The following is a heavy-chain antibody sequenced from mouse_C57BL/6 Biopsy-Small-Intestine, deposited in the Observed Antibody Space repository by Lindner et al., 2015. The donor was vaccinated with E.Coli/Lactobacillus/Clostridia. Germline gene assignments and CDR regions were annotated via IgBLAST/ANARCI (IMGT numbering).Heavy chain of an antibody. CDR3: ARGLITTAGYFDV. D-gene: IGHD1-1*01. V-gene: IGHV1-80*01. J-gene: IGHJ1*03. CDR1: GYAFSSYW. CDR2: IFPGDGDT. Sequence: VQLQESGAELVKPGASVKISCKASGYAFSSYWMNWVKQRPGKGLEWIGQIFPGDGDTNFNGKFKGKATLTADKSSSTAYMQLSSLTSEDSAVYFCARGLITTAGYFDVWGTGTTVTVSS.